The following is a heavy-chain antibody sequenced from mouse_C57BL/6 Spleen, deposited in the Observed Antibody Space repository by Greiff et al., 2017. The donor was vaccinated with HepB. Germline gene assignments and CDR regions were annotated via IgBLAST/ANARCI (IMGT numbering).Heavy chain of an antibody. V-gene: IGHV1-82*01. D-gene: IGHD1-1*01. CDR3: ARWGNYGSSHWYFDV. J-gene: IGHJ1*03. Sequence: VQGVESGPELVKPGASVKISCKASGYAFSSSWMNWVKQRPGKGLEWIGRIYPGDGDTNYNGKFKGKATLTADKSSSTAYMQLSSLTSEDSAVYVCARWGNYGSSHWYFDVWGTGTTVTVSS. CDR1: GYAFSSSW. CDR2: IYPGDGDT.